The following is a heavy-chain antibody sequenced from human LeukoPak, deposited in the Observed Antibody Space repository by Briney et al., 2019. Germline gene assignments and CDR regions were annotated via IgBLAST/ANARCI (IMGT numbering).Heavy chain of an antibody. J-gene: IGHJ6*03. CDR2: ISSSSSTI. CDR1: GFTFSSYS. Sequence: GGSLRLSCAASGFTFSSYSMNWVRQAPGKGLEWVSYISSSSSTIYYADSVKGRFIISRDNAKNSLYLQMNSLRAEDTAVYYCARGRSSYYMDVWGKGTTVTVSS. V-gene: IGHV3-48*04. D-gene: IGHD3-10*01. CDR3: ARGRSSYYMDV.